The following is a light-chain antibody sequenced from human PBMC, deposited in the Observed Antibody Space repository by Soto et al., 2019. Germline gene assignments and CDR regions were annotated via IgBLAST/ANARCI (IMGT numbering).Light chain of an antibody. CDR1: QSINSY. CDR2: DAS. V-gene: IGKV3-11*01. Sequence: LTQPHAPLLLSSEERAPPSCRASQSINSYLAWYQQKPGQAPRRLIYDASNRATGIPARFSGSGSGTEFTLTISSLEPEDFAAYYCQQRSNWPITFGQGTRLEIK. CDR3: QQRSNWPIT. J-gene: IGKJ5*01.